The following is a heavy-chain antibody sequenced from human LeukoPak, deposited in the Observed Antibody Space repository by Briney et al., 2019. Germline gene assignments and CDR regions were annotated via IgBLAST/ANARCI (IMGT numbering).Heavy chain of an antibody. V-gene: IGHV1-69*06. CDR3: ARGKRTVVLKNNWFDP. CDR2: IIPIFGTA. CDR1: GGTFSSYA. Sequence: SVKVSCKASGGTFSSYAISWVRQAPGQGLEWMGGIIPIFGTANYAQKFQGRVTITADKSTSTAYMELSSLRSEDTAVYYCARGKRTVVLKNNWFDPWGQGTLVTVSS. J-gene: IGHJ5*02. D-gene: IGHD4-23*01.